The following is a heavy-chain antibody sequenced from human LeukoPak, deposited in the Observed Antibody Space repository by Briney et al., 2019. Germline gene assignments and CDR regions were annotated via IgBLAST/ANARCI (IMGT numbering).Heavy chain of an antibody. J-gene: IGHJ4*02. CDR2: ITSISNTI. Sequence: GGSLRLSCAASGFTFSSYNMNWVRQAPGKGLEWVSYITSISNTIYYADSVKGRFTISRDNAKNSLYLQMNSLRAEDTAVYYCARVSRYFDYYGLWGQGTLVTVSS. V-gene: IGHV3-48*04. D-gene: IGHD3-9*01. CDR3: ARVSRYFDYYGL. CDR1: GFTFSSYN.